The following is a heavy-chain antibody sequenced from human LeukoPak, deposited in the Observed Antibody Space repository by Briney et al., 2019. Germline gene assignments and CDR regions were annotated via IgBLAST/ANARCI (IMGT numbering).Heavy chain of an antibody. J-gene: IGHJ4*02. V-gene: IGHV4-39*01. CDR3: ARRHSGSALRDY. D-gene: IGHD3-10*01. CDR1: GGSISSSSYY. CDR2: IYYSGST. Sequence: SETLSLTCTVSGGSISSSSYYWGWIRQPPGKGLEWIGSIYYSGSTYYNPSLKSRVTISVDTSKNQFSLKLSSVTAADSAVYYCARRHSGSALRDYWGQGSLVTVSS.